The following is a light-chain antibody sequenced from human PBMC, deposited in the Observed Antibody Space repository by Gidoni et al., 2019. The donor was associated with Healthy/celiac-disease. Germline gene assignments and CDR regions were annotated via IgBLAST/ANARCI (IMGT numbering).Light chain of an antibody. J-gene: IGKJ2*01. V-gene: IGKV3-20*01. CDR2: GAS. Sequence: EIVLTQSPGTLSLSPVERATLSCRASQSVSSSYLAWYQQKPGQAPRLLIYGASSRATGIPDRFSGSGSGTDLTLTISRLEPEDFAVYYCQQYGSSLVYTFGQGTKLEIK. CDR1: QSVSSSY. CDR3: QQYGSSLVYT.